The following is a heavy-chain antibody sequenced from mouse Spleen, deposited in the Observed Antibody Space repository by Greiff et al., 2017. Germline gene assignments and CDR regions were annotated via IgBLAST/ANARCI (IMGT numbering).Heavy chain of an antibody. D-gene: IGHD1-1*02. Sequence: LQQSGPVLVKPWASVKLSCKASGYTFPDYYMNWVKQSHGQSLEWIGVISPYNGCTSYNPKFKCHSTLTVDKSTSTAYMELNSLTSEDSAVYYCAREVEGGGRFADWGQGTTLTVSS. CDR3: AREVEGGGRFAD. V-gene: IGHV1-19*01. J-gene: IGHJ2*01. CDR2: ISPYNGCT. CDR1: GYTFPDYY.